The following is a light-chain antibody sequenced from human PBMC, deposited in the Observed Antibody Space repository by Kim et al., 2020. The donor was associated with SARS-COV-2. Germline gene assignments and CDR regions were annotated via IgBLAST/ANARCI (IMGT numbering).Light chain of an antibody. V-gene: IGKV1D-13*01. CDR2: DAS. CDR3: QQFSNYPRT. CDR1: RDISSA. J-gene: IGKJ1*01. Sequence: ASVGDRGTSSCRASRDISSALVWYQQKPGEAPKLLIYDASTLQSGVPSRFSGSGSGTEFTLTISSLQPEDFATYYCQQFSNYPRTFGQGTKVDIK.